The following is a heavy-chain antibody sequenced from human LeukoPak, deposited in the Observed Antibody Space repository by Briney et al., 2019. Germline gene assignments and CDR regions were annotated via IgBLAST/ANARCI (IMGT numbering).Heavy chain of an antibody. Sequence: PSETLSLTCTVSGGSISRYYCSWIRQPPGKGLEWIGYISYSGSTNYNPSLKSRVTISVDTSKNQFSLKLSSVTAADTAVYYCAGDWNWGQGTLVTVSS. J-gene: IGHJ4*02. V-gene: IGHV4-59*01. CDR2: ISYSGST. D-gene: IGHD3-3*01. CDR3: AGDWN. CDR1: GGSISRYY.